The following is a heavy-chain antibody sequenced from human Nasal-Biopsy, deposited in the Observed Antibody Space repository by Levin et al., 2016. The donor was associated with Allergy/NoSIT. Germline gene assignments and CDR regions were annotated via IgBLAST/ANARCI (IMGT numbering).Heavy chain of an antibody. CDR2: ISSNGDYI. J-gene: IGHJ4*02. V-gene: IGHV3-21*01. D-gene: IGHD4-23*01. CDR3: ARAAYRDTLGHSYPPDY. CDR1: GFTFSTYN. Sequence: GGSLRLSCAASGFTFSTYNMNWVRQAPGKGLEWVSCISSNGDYIYYADSVKGRFTISRDNAKNSLFLQMNSLRAEDTAVYYCARAAYRDTLGHSYPPDYWGQGTLVTVSS.